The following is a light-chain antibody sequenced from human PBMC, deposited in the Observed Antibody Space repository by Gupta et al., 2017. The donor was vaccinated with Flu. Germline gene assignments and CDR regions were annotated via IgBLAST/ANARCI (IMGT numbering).Light chain of an antibody. CDR1: QSLVYKNGITY. Sequence: DVVMTQSPLSLPVTLGQPASISCRSSQSLVYKNGITYLNWFQQRPGQSPRRLIYEGSKRDSGGPDRFSGSGSGNDFTLKSIRGEDEDVGVYYGMRGKHPRTFGQGTRLE. CDR3: MRGKHPRT. CDR2: EGS. V-gene: IGKV2-30*01. J-gene: IGKJ2*01.